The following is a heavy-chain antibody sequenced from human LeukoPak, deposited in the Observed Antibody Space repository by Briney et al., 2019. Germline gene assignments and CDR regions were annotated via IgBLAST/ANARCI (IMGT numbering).Heavy chain of an antibody. D-gene: IGHD3-22*01. V-gene: IGHV3-23*01. Sequence: GGSLRLSCAASGFTFSSSAMSWVRQAPGKGLEWVSTISGSGSGSSTYYADSVKGRFTISRDNSKNTLYLQMNSLRAEDTAVYYCGNMIVVVRVGNDAFDIWGQGTMVTVSS. CDR2: ISGSGSGSST. CDR1: GFTFSSSA. J-gene: IGHJ3*02. CDR3: GNMIVVVRVGNDAFDI.